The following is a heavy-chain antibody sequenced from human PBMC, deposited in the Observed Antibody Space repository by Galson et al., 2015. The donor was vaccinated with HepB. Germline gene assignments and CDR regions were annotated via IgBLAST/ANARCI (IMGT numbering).Heavy chain of an antibody. CDR2: IVVGSGNR. V-gene: IGHV1-58*01. Sequence: SVKVSCKASGFTFTTSTVQWVRQARGQRLEWIGWIVVGSGNRNYAQKFQERVTITRDMSTNTAYMELSSLRSEDTGVYYCAAELEWLTYWGQGTLVTVSS. D-gene: IGHD3-3*01. J-gene: IGHJ4*02. CDR3: AAELEWLTY. CDR1: GFTFTTST.